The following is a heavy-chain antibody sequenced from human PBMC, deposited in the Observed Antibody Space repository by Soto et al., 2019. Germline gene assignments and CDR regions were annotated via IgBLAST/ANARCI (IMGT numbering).Heavy chain of an antibody. CDR1: GDSVSNHY. V-gene: IGHV4-4*07. J-gene: IGHJ4*02. CDR2: LYNDERT. Sequence: FLTCTVSGDSVSNHYWNWIRQPAGQGLEWLGRLYNDERTNYNPSLKSRLTMSMDTSKNQFSLKLTSVTAADSAVYFCAREPLAHSYFDFWGQGILVTVSS. CDR3: AREPLAHSYFDF.